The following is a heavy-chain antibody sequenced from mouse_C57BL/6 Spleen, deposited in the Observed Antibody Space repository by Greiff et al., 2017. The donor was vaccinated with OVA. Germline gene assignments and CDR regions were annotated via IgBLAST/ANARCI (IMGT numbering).Heavy chain of an antibody. J-gene: IGHJ1*03. CDR2: IDPSDSYT. CDR1: GYTFTSYW. V-gene: IGHV1-50*01. CDR3: ATLPVGSSPKNFDV. D-gene: IGHD1-1*01. Sequence: QVQLQQPGAELVKPGASVKLSCKASGYTFTSYWMQWVKQRPGQGLEWIGEIDPSDSYTNYNQKFKGKATLTVDTSSSTAYMQLSSLTSEDSALYYCATLPVGSSPKNFDVWGTGTTVTVSS.